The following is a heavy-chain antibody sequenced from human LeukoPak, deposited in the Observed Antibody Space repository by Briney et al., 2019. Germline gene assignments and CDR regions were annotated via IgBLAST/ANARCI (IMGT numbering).Heavy chain of an antibody. Sequence: PSETLSLTCTVSGGSISSYHWSWIRQPPGKGLEWIGYIYYSGSTNHNPSLKSRVTISVDTSKNQFSLKLSSVTAADTAVYYCARAYYYGSGSYAFDIRGQGTMVTVSS. CDR1: GGSISSYH. CDR3: ARAYYYGSGSYAFDI. V-gene: IGHV4-59*01. D-gene: IGHD3-10*01. J-gene: IGHJ3*02. CDR2: IYYSGST.